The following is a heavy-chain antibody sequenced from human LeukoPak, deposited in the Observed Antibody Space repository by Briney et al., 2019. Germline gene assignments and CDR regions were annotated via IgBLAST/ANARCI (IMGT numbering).Heavy chain of an antibody. CDR3: ARAQTLYYDILTA. V-gene: IGHV4-39*01. CDR1: GGSISSSSYY. J-gene: IGHJ4*02. CDR2: IYYSGST. Sequence: SETLSLTCTVSGGSISSSSYYWGWIRQPPGKGLEWIGSIYYSGSTYYNPSLKSRVTISVDTSKNQFSLKLSSVTAADTAVYYCARAQTLYYDILTAWGQGTLVTVSS. D-gene: IGHD3-9*01.